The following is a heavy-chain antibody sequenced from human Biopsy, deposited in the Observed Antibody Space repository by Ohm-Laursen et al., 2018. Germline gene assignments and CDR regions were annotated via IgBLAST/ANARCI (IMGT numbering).Heavy chain of an antibody. CDR1: GFTFSSYG. CDR3: AKGQVVVGAFDI. Sequence: SLRLSCAASGFTFSSYGIHWVRQAPGKGLEWVSGLSGSGGSTFYADSVRGRFTISRDNSENTLYLQMISLRAEDTAVYYCAKGQVVVGAFDIWGQGTVVTASS. D-gene: IGHD2-15*01. CDR2: LSGSGGST. V-gene: IGHV3-23*01. J-gene: IGHJ3*02.